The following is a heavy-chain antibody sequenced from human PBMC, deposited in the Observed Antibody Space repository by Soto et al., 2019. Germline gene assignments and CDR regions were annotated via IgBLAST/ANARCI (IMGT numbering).Heavy chain of an antibody. CDR1: GGSVSSGNYF. CDR3: ARRLIDNENQGHAFDF. J-gene: IGHJ3*01. Sequence: QLQLQESGPGLVKPAETLSLKCAVSGGSVSSGNYFWGWIRQPPGKGLERIGTIYYNGDTYYSPSLKSRVTMSVDTAQNQFSLRLTSVTAADTAVYYCARRLIDNENQGHAFDFWGQGTLVTVSS. CDR2: IYYNGDT. V-gene: IGHV4-39*01. D-gene: IGHD1-1*01.